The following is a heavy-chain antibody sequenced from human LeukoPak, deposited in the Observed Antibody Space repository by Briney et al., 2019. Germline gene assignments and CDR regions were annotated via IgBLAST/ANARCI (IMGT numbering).Heavy chain of an antibody. CDR3: AKDFNPRYSSGWFFDY. J-gene: IGHJ4*02. V-gene: IGHV3-23*01. Sequence: GGSLRLSCAASGFTFSSYDMSWVRQAPGKGLEWVSAISGSGGSTYYADSVKGRFTISRDNSKNTLYLQMNSLRAEDTAVYYCAKDFNPRYSSGWFFDYWGQGTLVTVSS. D-gene: IGHD6-19*01. CDR2: ISGSGGST. CDR1: GFTFSSYD.